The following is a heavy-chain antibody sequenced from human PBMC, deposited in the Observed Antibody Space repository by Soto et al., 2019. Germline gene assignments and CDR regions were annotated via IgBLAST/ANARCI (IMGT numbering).Heavy chain of an antibody. D-gene: IGHD3-22*01. J-gene: IGHJ4*02. CDR3: ARTVYYYDSSGYYLDY. V-gene: IGHV1-18*01. CDR2: ISAYNGNT. CDR1: GYTFTSYG. Sequence: ASVKVSXKASGYTFTSYGISWVRQAPGQGLEWMGWISAYNGNTNYAQKLQGRVTMTTDTSTSTAYMELRSLRSDDTAVYYCARTVYYYDSSGYYLDYWGQGTLVTVSS.